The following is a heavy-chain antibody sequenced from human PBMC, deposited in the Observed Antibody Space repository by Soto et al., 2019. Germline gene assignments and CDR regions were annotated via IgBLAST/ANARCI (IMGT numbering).Heavy chain of an antibody. CDR2: IWYDGSNK. CDR3: ARDQRGSELDY. CDR1: GFTFSSYG. D-gene: IGHD3-16*01. Sequence: QVQLVESGGGVVQPGRSLRLSCAASGFTFSSYGMHWVRQAPGKGLEWVAVIWYDGSNKYYADSVKGRFTISRDNSKNTLSMQMNSLRAEDTAVYSCARDQRGSELDYWGQGTLVTVSS. J-gene: IGHJ4*02. V-gene: IGHV3-33*01.